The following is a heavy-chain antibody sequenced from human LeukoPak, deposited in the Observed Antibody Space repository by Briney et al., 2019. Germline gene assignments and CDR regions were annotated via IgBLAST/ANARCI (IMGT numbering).Heavy chain of an antibody. CDR3: AGRRGSMDV. CDR1: GGSFSGYY. J-gene: IGHJ6*03. V-gene: IGHV4-34*01. D-gene: IGHD3-10*01. Sequence: SETLSLTCAVYGGSFSGYYWSWIRQPPGKGLEWIGEINHSGSTNYNPSLKSRVTISVDTSKNQFSLKLSSVIAADTAVYYCAGRRGSMDVWGKGTTVTISS. CDR2: INHSGST.